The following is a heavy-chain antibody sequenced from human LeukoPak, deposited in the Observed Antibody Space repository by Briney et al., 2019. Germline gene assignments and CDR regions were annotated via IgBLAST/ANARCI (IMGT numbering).Heavy chain of an antibody. Sequence: PGGSLRLSCAASGFTLSSNYMSWVRQAPGKGLAWVSIIYSGGSTYYADSVKGRFTISRDNSKNTLYLKMNSLRAEDTAVYYCAKARGGMVRGVDYWGQGTLVTVSS. V-gene: IGHV3-53*01. D-gene: IGHD3-10*01. CDR3: AKARGGMVRGVDY. CDR1: GFTLSSNY. J-gene: IGHJ4*02. CDR2: IYSGGST.